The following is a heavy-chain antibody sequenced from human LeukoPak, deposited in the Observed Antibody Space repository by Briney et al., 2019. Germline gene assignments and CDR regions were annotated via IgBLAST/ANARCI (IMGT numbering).Heavy chain of an antibody. CDR3: ARMPDILTGLDS. V-gene: IGHV4-39*07. D-gene: IGHD3-9*01. Sequence: KTSETLSLTCTVSGGSISSSSYYWGWIRQPPGKGLEWIGSIYYSGSTNYNPSLKSRVTISLDTSKNQFSLKLSSVTTADTAVYYCARMPDILTGLDSWGQGTLVTVSS. CDR2: IYYSGST. CDR1: GGSISSSSYY. J-gene: IGHJ4*02.